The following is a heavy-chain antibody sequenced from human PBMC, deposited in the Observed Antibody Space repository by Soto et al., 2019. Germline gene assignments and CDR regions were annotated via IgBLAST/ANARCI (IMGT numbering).Heavy chain of an antibody. Sequence: TLSLTCAVSGGSISSGGYYWSWIRQHPGKGLEWIGYIYYSGSTYYNPSLKSRVTISVDTSKNHFSLKLSSVTAADTAVYFCARAPITMVRGVIIYFDYWGQETLVTVSS. J-gene: IGHJ4*02. CDR1: GGSISSGGYY. D-gene: IGHD3-10*01. CDR3: ARAPITMVRGVIIYFDY. V-gene: IGHV4-31*11. CDR2: IYYSGST.